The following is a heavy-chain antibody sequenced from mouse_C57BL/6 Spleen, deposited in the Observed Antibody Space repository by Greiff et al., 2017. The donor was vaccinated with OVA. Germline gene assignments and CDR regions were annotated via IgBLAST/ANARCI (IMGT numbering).Heavy chain of an antibody. V-gene: IGHV1-54*01. D-gene: IGHD1-1*02. J-gene: IGHJ3*01. Sequence: VQLQQSGAELVRPGTSVKVSCKASGYAFTNYLIEWVKQRPGQGLEWIGVINPGSGGTNYNEKFKGKATLTADKSSSTAYMQLSSLTSEDSAVYFCARGWDWFAYWGQGTLVTVSA. CDR1: GYAFTNYL. CDR2: INPGSGGT. CDR3: ARGWDWFAY.